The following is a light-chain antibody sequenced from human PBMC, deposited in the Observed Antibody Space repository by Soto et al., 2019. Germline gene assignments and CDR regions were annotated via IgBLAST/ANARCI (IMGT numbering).Light chain of an antibody. Sequence: DIQMTQSPYSLSASVVDRVTITCRASQSISDFLNWYQQKPGKAPKLLIYAASTLQSGVPSRFSGSGSGTDFTLTISSLEPEDFATYYCQQTYSTPPTFGQGTKVDI. CDR3: QQTYSTPPT. CDR1: QSISDF. CDR2: AAS. J-gene: IGKJ1*01. V-gene: IGKV1-39*01.